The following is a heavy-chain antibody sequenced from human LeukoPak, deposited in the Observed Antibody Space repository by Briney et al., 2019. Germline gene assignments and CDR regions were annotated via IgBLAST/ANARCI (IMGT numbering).Heavy chain of an antibody. CDR3: ARGATIFPNTWFDP. D-gene: IGHD3-9*01. Sequence: ASVKVSCKCSGYTFTSYDMNWVRQPSGQGLEWMGLMNPNSGNTGYAQKFQGRVTMTRNTSISTAYKELSSLRSEDTAVYYCARGATIFPNTWFDPGGQGTLVTVPS. CDR2: MNPNSGNT. J-gene: IGHJ5*02. CDR1: GYTFTSYD. V-gene: IGHV1-8*01.